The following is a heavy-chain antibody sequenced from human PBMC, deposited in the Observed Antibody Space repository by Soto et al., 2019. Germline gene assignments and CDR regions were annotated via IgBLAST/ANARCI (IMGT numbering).Heavy chain of an antibody. CDR3: ARLLRDPTAKEAFDL. J-gene: IGHJ3*01. D-gene: IGHD1-1*01. Sequence: QLQLQESGPGLVKPSETLSLTCTVSNGSISSSSFFWAWVRQSPGEGLDWIASIHSSGSAYYSPPLKSRVTISMDKSRNQFSLNLNSVTAADTAVYFCARLLRDPTAKEAFDLWGQGTVVSVSS. V-gene: IGHV4-39*01. CDR1: NGSISSSSFF. CDR2: IHSSGSA.